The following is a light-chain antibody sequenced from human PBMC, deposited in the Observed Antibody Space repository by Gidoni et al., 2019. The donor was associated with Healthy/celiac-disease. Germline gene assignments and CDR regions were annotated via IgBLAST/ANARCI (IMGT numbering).Light chain of an antibody. CDR3: QQYYSTLMYI. J-gene: IGKJ2*01. CDR1: QSVLYSSHNKNY. Sequence: DIVMTQSPDSLAVSLGERATINCKSSQSVLYSSHNKNYLAWYQQKPGQPPKLLIYWASTRESGVPDRFSGSGSGTDFTLTISSLQAEDVAVYYCQQYYSTLMYIFGQGTKLEIK. CDR2: WAS. V-gene: IGKV4-1*01.